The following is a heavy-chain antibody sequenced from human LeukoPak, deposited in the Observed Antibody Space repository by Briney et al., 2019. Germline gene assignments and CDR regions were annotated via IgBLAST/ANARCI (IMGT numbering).Heavy chain of an antibody. CDR1: GFTFSHYT. CDR2: IYSGGST. CDR3: ARELH. J-gene: IGHJ4*02. V-gene: IGHV3-53*05. Sequence: PGGSLTLSCAASGFTFSHYTLSWVRQAPGKGLEWVSVIYSGGSTYYADSVKGRFTISRDNSKNTLYLQMSSLGPEDTAVYYCARELHLGQGTLVTVSS.